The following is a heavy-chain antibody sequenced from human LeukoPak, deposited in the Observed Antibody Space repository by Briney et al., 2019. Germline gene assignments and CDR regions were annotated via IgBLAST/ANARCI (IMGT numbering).Heavy chain of an antibody. D-gene: IGHD2-15*01. CDR3: ARDRLHCSGGSCYSGDYYFDY. J-gene: IGHJ4*02. CDR1: GGSFSGYY. V-gene: IGHV4-34*09. Sequence: SETLSLTCAVYGGSFSGYYWSWIRQPPGKGLEWIGYIYYSGSTNYNPSLKSRVAISKDTSKNQFSLKLSSVTAADTAVYYCARDRLHCSGGSCYSGDYYFDYWGQGTLVTVSS. CDR2: IYYSGST.